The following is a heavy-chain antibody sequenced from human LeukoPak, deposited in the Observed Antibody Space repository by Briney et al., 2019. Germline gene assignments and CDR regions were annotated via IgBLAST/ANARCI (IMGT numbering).Heavy chain of an antibody. J-gene: IGHJ4*02. Sequence: GGSLRLSCVASGFTFGKYWMSWVRQAPGKGLEWVANIKLDGSEKNYVGSVKGRFTISRDNTKNSLYLQMNSLRAEDTAVFYCARDQYDTWSRRGNFDSWGQGTLVIVSS. D-gene: IGHD3-3*01. CDR1: GFTFGKYW. V-gene: IGHV3-7*03. CDR3: ARDQYDTWSRRGNFDS. CDR2: IKLDGSEK.